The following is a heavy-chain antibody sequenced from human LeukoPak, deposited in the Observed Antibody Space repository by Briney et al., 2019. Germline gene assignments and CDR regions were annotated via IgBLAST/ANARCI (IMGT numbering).Heavy chain of an antibody. CDR3: ARTGNNLDSGYLNYFDY. D-gene: IGHD5-12*01. CDR1: GYTFKNFG. J-gene: IGHJ4*02. CDR2: ISAFNGHT. V-gene: IGHV1-18*01. Sequence: GASVKVSCKACGYTFKNFGGTWVRQAPGQGLEWMGCISAFNGHTNYAQKFQGRVTMTTDTSTNTTYMEVRSLRSDDTAVYYCARTGNNLDSGYLNYFDYWGQGTLVTVSS.